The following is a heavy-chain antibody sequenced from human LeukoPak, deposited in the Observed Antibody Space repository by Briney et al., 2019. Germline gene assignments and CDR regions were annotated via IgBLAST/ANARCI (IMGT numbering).Heavy chain of an antibody. J-gene: IGHJ6*03. CDR1: GYTFTSYD. Sequence: ASVKVSCTASGYTFTSYDINWVRQATGQGLEWMGWMNPNSGNTGYAQKFQGRVTMTRNTSITTAYMELSSLRSEDTAVYYCARAPLVERYYYYYYMDVWGKGTTVTVSS. CDR3: ARAPLVERYYYYYYMDV. CDR2: MNPNSGNT. D-gene: IGHD6-6*01. V-gene: IGHV1-8*01.